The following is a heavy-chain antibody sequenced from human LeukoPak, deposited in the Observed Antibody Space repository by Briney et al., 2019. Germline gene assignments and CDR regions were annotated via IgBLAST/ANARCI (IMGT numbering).Heavy chain of an antibody. D-gene: IGHD3-22*01. V-gene: IGHV4-39*01. CDR2: IYYSGST. CDR1: GGSISSSNYY. Sequence: PSETLSLTCTVSGGSISSSNYYWGWIRQPPGKGLEWIGTIYYSGSTYYNPSLKSRVTISVDTSKNQFSLKLSSVTAADTAVYYCARSPYYYDSSAQGGGPFDYWGQGTLVTVSS. CDR3: ARSPYYYDSSAQGGGPFDY. J-gene: IGHJ4*02.